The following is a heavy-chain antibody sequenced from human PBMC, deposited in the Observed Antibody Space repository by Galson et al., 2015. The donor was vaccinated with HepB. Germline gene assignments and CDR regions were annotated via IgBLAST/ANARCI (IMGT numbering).Heavy chain of an antibody. D-gene: IGHD3-22*01. CDR1: GFTFRSYG. CDR2: IWYDGGNK. V-gene: IGHV3-33*01. Sequence: SLRLSCAASGFTFRSYGMHWVRQAPGKGLEWVALIWYDGGNKYYADSVKGRFTISRDNSKNTLYLQMNSLRAEDTAVYYCVRDDYYDSSARIVDYHGMDVWGQGTTVVVSS. CDR3: VRDDYYDSSARIVDYHGMDV. J-gene: IGHJ6*02.